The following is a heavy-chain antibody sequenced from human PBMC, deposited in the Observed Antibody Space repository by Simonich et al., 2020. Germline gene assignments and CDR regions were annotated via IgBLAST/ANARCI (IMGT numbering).Heavy chain of an antibody. V-gene: IGHV3-30*07. CDR3: AREDLTGDAFDI. Sequence: QVQLVESGGGVVQPGRSLRLSCAASGFTFSSYAMHWVRQAPGKGRGWVAVKSYDGSNKYYADSVQGRFTISRDNSKNTLYLQMNSLIAEDTAVYYCAREDLTGDAFDIWGQGTMVTVSS. J-gene: IGHJ3*02. D-gene: IGHD7-27*01. CDR1: GFTFSSYA. CDR2: KSYDGSNK.